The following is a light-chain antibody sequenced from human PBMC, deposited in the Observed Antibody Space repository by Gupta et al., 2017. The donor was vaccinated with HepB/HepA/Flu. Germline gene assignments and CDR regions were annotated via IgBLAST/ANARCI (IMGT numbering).Light chain of an antibody. J-gene: IGLJ1*01. CDR3: CSYAGSNV. CDR2: EVS. V-gene: IGLV2-23*02. CDR1: SSDVGSYNL. Sequence: QSALTQPASVSGSPGQSIPISCTGTSSDVGSYNLVSWYQQHPGKAPKLMIYEVSKRPSGVSNRFSGSKSGNTASLTISGLQAEDEADYYCCSYAGSNVFGTGTKVTVL.